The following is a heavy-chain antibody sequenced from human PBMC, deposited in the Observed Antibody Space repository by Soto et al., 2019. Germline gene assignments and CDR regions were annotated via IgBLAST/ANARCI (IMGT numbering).Heavy chain of an antibody. CDR3: ARQLYNWNYPQVD. V-gene: IGHV3-23*01. D-gene: IGHD1-7*01. J-gene: IGHJ4*02. CDR1: GFTFSSYA. CDR2: ISGSGGST. Sequence: EVQLLESGGGLVQPGGSLRLSCAASGFTFSSYAMSWVRQAPGKGLEWVSAISGSGGSTYYADSVKGRFTISRDNSKNKLYLQMNSLRAEDTAVYYCARQLYNWNYPQVDWGQGTLVTVSS.